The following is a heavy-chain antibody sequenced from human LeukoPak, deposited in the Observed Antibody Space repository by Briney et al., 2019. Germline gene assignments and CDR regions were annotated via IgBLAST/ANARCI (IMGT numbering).Heavy chain of an antibody. J-gene: IGHJ4*02. CDR3: ARGGVTTVTTNY. CDR1: GFTFSSYS. D-gene: IGHD4-17*01. CDR2: ISSSSSYI. Sequence: GGSLRLSCAASGFTFSSYSMNWVRQAPGKVLEWVSSISSSSSYIYYADSVKGRFTISRDNAKNSLYLQMNSLRAEDTAVYYCARGGVTTVTTNYWGQGTLVTVSS. V-gene: IGHV3-21*01.